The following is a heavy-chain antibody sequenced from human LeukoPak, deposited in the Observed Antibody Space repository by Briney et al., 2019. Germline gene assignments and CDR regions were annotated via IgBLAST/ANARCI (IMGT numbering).Heavy chain of an antibody. J-gene: IGHJ4*02. CDR2: IYHSGST. CDR1: GDSISSGDYS. D-gene: IGHD2-2*01. Sequence: SQTLSLTCAVSGDSISSGDYSWNWLRQPPGKGLEWIGAIYHSGSTYYSPSLKSRVTMSVDRSKNQFSLKLSSVTAADTAVYYCARGTGIITSCSVWGQGTLVTVSS. V-gene: IGHV4-30-2*01. CDR3: ARGTGIITSCSV.